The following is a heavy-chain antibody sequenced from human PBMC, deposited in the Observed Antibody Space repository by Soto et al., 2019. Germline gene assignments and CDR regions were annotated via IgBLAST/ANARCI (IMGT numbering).Heavy chain of an antibody. CDR1: GFTFSSYG. CDR3: AKGSKIVVVTAALDF. D-gene: IGHD2-21*02. J-gene: IGHJ4*02. Sequence: GGSLRLSCAASGFTFSSYGMHWVRQAPGKGLEWVAVISYDGSNKYYADSVKGRFTISRDNSKNTLYLQMNSLRAEDTAVYYCAKGSKIVVVTAALDFWGQGTLVPVSS. V-gene: IGHV3-30*18. CDR2: ISYDGSNK.